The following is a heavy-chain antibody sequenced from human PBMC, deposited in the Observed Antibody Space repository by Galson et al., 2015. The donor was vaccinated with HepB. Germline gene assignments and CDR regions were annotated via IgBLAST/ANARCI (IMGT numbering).Heavy chain of an antibody. CDR2: ISSSSSYI. CDR3: ASQRSYYDSSGYLGAGADI. Sequence: SLRLSCAASGFTFSSYSMNWVRQAPGKGLEWVSSISSSSSYIYYADSVKGRFTISRDNAKNSLYLQMNSLRAEDTAVYYCASQRSYYDSSGYLGAGADIWGQGTMVTVSS. D-gene: IGHD3-22*01. J-gene: IGHJ3*02. CDR1: GFTFSSYS. V-gene: IGHV3-21*01.